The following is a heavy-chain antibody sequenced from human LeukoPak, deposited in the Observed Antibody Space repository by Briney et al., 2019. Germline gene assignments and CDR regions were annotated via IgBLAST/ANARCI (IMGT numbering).Heavy chain of an antibody. J-gene: IGHJ3*02. CDR3: AKDQTAGEAFDI. V-gene: IGHV3-48*01. CDR1: GFTFSSYS. CDR2: ISSSSSTI. Sequence: SGGSLRLSCAASGFTFSSYSMNWVRQAPGKGLEWVSYISSSSSTIYYADSVKGRFTISRDNSKNTLYLQMNSLRAEDTAVYYCAKDQTAGEAFDIWGQGTMVTVSS.